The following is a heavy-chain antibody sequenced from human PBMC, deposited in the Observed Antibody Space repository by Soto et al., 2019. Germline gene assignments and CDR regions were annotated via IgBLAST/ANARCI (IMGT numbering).Heavy chain of an antibody. CDR1: GGTFSSYA. CDR2: IIPIFGTA. V-gene: IGHV1-69*12. J-gene: IGHJ4*02. Sequence: QVQLVQSGAEVKKPGSSVKVSCKASGGTFSSYAISWVRQAPGQGLEWMGGIIPIFGTANYAQKFQGRVTIPAEESTGTAYMELSSLRTEDTAVYYCARVVTGTAAEYYFDYWGQGTLVTVSS. D-gene: IGHD1-7*01. CDR3: ARVVTGTAAEYYFDY.